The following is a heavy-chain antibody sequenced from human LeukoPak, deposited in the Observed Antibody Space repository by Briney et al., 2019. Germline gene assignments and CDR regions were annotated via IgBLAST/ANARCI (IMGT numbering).Heavy chain of an antibody. V-gene: IGHV4-30-2*01. Sequence: PSETLSLTCAVSGGSISSGGYSWSWIRQPPGKGLEWIGYIYHSGSTYYNPSLKSRVTISVDRSKNQFSLKLSSVTAADTAVYYCASGYYDSSGYPDAFDIWGQGTMVTVSS. D-gene: IGHD3-22*01. CDR2: IYHSGST. CDR1: GGSISSGGYS. CDR3: ASGYYDSSGYPDAFDI. J-gene: IGHJ3*02.